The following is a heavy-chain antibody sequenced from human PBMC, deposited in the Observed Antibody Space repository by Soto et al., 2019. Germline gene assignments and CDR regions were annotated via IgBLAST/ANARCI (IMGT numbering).Heavy chain of an antibody. CDR1: GGTFSSYA. CDR3: ARAKYYYDSSGYWGGYYYGMDV. V-gene: IGHV1-69*13. Sequence: SVKVSCKASGGTFSSYAISWVRQAPGQGLEWMGGIIPIFGTANYAQKFQGRVTITADESTSTAYMELSSLRSEDTAVYYCARAKYYYDSSGYWGGYYYGMDVWGQGTTVTVSS. CDR2: IIPIFGTA. D-gene: IGHD3-22*01. J-gene: IGHJ6*02.